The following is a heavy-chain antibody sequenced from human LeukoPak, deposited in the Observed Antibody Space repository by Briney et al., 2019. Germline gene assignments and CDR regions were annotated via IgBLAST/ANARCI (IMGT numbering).Heavy chain of an antibody. CDR3: ARAATAYYYDSSGYYLNDY. CDR1: GYSISSGYY. CDR2: IYHSGST. V-gene: IGHV4-38-2*01. Sequence: PSETLSLTCAVSGYSISSGYYWGWIRQPPGKGLEWIGSIYHSGSTYYNPSLKSRVTISVDTSKNQFSLELSSVTAADTAVYYCARAATAYYYDSSGYYLNDYWGQGTLVTVSS. D-gene: IGHD3-22*01. J-gene: IGHJ4*02.